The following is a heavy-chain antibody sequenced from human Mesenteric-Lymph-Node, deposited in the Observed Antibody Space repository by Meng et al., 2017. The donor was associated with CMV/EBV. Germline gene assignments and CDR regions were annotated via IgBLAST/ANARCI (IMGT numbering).Heavy chain of an antibody. Sequence: EGHLVESGGGLVPPGGSLSLSCAASGFNVRDKYMSWVRQAPGKGLEWVCIIYRGDNTYYIDSVKDRFTVSRDNSKNTMYLQMNSLRVEDTAVYYCTGDSVSNPNLDYWGQGTLVTVS. CDR2: IYRGDNT. CDR1: GFNVRDKY. D-gene: IGHD3-10*01. CDR3: TGDSVSNPNLDY. V-gene: IGHV3-66*01. J-gene: IGHJ4*02.